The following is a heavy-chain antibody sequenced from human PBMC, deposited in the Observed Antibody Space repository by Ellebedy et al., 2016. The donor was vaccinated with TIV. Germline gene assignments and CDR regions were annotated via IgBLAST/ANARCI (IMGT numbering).Heavy chain of an antibody. D-gene: IGHD3-22*01. J-gene: IGHJ5*02. CDR1: GITFSAYE. CDR2: ISSRARSI. CDR3: ASGDYYESSGYIKENWFDP. Sequence: GESLKISCVASGITFSAYEMIWVRQAPGKGLEWLSYISSRARSIFYADSVKGRFTISRDDAENSLFLQMNNLRAEDTAVYYCASGDYYESSGYIKENWFDPWGQGTLVTVSS. V-gene: IGHV3-48*03.